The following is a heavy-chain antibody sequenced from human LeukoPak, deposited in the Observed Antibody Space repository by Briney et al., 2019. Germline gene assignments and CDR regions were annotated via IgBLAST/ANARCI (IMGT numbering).Heavy chain of an antibody. CDR3: TKGQSGTSFDP. CDR2: ASGSGGTT. D-gene: IGHD2-15*01. V-gene: IGHV3-23*01. J-gene: IGHJ5*02. CDR1: GFSFSVYE. Sequence: GGSLRLSCAASGFSFSVYEMHWVRQAPGKGLEWVSSASGSGGTTDYADSVKGRFIISRDNPRNTLYLQMNSLRGEDTAMYYCTKGQSGTSFDPWGQGTLVTVSS.